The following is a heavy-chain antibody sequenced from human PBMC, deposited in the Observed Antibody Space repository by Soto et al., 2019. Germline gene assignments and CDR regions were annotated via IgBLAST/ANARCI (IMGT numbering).Heavy chain of an antibody. CDR3: AKGAVQDLWSGYYTLFDY. D-gene: IGHD3-3*01. J-gene: IGHJ4*02. Sequence: GGSLRLSCAASGFTFSTYGMHWVRQAPGKGLEWVAVISYDAKHKYYADSLKGRFTISRDNSKNTLYLQTNSLRAEDTAVYYCAKGAVQDLWSGYYTLFDYWGQGTLVTVSS. V-gene: IGHV3-30*18. CDR2: ISYDAKHK. CDR1: GFTFSTYG.